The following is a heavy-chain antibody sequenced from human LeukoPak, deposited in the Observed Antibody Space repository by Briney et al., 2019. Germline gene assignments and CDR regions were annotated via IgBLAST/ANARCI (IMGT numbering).Heavy chain of an antibody. CDR1: GFTFSSYA. V-gene: IGHV3-23*01. CDR2: ISGSGGST. J-gene: IGHJ4*02. D-gene: IGHD4-17*01. Sequence: PGGSLRLSCAASGFTFSSYAMSWVRQAPGKGLEWVSAISGSGGSTYYADSVKGRFTISRDNSKNTLYLQMNSLRAEDTAVYYCAKFVGDYGDYTWHYFDYWGQGTLVTASS. CDR3: AKFVGDYGDYTWHYFDY.